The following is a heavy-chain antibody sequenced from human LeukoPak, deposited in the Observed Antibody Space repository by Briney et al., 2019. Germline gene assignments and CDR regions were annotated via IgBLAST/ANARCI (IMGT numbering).Heavy chain of an antibody. CDR2: IYNSGST. J-gene: IGHJ4*02. CDR1: GDSISSYY. V-gene: IGHV4-59*08. D-gene: IGHD5-12*01. Sequence: PSETLSLTCTVPGDSISSYYWSWIRQPPGKGLEWIGNIYNSGSTNYNPSLKSRVTISVDSSKKQFSLKLISVTAADTPVYYCARQGGYASPFDYWGQGTLVTVSS. CDR3: ARQGGYASPFDY.